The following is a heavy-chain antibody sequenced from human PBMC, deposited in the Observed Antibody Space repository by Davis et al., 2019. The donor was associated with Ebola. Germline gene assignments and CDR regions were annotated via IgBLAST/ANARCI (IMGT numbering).Heavy chain of an antibody. CDR2: IYYSGST. D-gene: IGHD6-6*01. CDR1: GGSINSGDYY. V-gene: IGHV4-30-4*01. J-gene: IGHJ4*02. CDR3: ARALGIAARASFYFDY. Sequence: MPSETLSLTCTLSGGSINSGDYYWSWIRQPPEKGLEWIGYIYYSGSTYYNQSLKSRVTMSIDTSRNQFSLQLSSLTAADTAVYYCARALGIAARASFYFDYWGPGTLVTVSS.